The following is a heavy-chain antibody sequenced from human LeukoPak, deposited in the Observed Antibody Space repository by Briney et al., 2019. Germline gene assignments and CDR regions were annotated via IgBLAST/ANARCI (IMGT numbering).Heavy chain of an antibody. Sequence: PGGSLRLSCAASGFTFSSYAMYWVRQAPGKGLEWVAVISYDGSNKYYADSVKGRFTISRDNSKNTLYLQMNSLRAEDTAVYYCAREDSFWAFDIWGQGTMVTVSS. CDR3: AREDSFWAFDI. V-gene: IGHV3-30*04. D-gene: IGHD2-15*01. CDR1: GFTFSSYA. CDR2: ISYDGSNK. J-gene: IGHJ3*02.